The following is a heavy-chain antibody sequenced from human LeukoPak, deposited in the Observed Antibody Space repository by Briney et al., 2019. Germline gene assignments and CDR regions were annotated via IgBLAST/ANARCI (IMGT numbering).Heavy chain of an antibody. J-gene: IGHJ5*02. Sequence: SETLSLTWTVACGSISTSNYYWGWIRQPPRKGLEWIGTIYYGGSTYYNPSLKSRVTISVATSKNRSSLKLSSVTAADTAVYFCAAVRGIIRRNWFDPWGHGTLVTVSS. CDR2: IYYGGST. CDR3: AAVRGIIRRNWFDP. V-gene: IGHV4-39*02. CDR1: CGSISTSNYY. D-gene: IGHD3-10*01.